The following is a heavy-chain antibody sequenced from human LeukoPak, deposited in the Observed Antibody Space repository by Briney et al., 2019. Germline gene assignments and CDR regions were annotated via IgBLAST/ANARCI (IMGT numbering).Heavy chain of an antibody. Sequence: PSQTLSLTCAVSGGSISSGGYSWSWIRQHPGKGLEWIGYIYYSGSTYYNPSLKSRVTISVDTSKNQFSLKLSSVTAADTAVYYCARGGVGIRYYYDSSGYYPDTVGFDYWGQGTLVTVSS. J-gene: IGHJ4*02. CDR1: GGSISSGGYS. D-gene: IGHD3-22*01. CDR2: IYYSGST. CDR3: ARGGVGIRYYYDSSGYYPDTVGFDY. V-gene: IGHV4-31*11.